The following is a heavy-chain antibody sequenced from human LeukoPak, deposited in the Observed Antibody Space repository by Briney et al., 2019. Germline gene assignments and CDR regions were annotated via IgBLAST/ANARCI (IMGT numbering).Heavy chain of an antibody. CDR2: IYSGGST. J-gene: IGHJ6*03. V-gene: IGHV3-53*01. D-gene: IGHD2-15*01. CDR1: GFPFSSYA. CDR3: AREGVDYYYMDV. Sequence: GGSLRLSCAASGFPFSSYAMSWVRQAPGKGLEWVSVIYSGGSTYYADSVKGRFTISRDNSKNTLYHQMNSLRAEDTAVYYCAREGVDYYYMDVWGKGTTVTISS.